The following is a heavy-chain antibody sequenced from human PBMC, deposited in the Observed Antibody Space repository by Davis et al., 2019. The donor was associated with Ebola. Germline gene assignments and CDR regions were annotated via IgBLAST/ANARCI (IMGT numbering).Heavy chain of an antibody. Sequence: PGGSLRLSCKGSGYRFTSYWIGWVRQMPGKGLEWMGIIYPDDSDTSYSPSFQGQVTISADESISTAYLQWSSLKASDTAMYYCARHGSFYYYYYGMDVWGQGTTVTVSS. J-gene: IGHJ6*02. CDR1: GYRFTSYW. CDR2: IYPDDSDT. D-gene: IGHD1-26*01. V-gene: IGHV5-51*01. CDR3: ARHGSFYYYYYGMDV.